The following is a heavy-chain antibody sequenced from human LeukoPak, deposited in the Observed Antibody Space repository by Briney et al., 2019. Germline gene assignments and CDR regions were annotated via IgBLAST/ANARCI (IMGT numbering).Heavy chain of an antibody. Sequence: ASVKASCKASGYTFTSYGISWVRQAPGQGLEWMGWISAYNGNTNYAQKLQGRVTMTTDTSTSTAYMELRSLRSDDTAVYYCARVDYGDYVSTRWFDPWGQGTLVTVSS. V-gene: IGHV1-18*04. CDR1: GYTFTSYG. CDR2: ISAYNGNT. CDR3: ARVDYGDYVSTRWFDP. D-gene: IGHD4-17*01. J-gene: IGHJ5*02.